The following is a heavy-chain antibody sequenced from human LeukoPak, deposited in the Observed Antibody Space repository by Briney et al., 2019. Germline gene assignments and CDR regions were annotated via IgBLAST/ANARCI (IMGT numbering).Heavy chain of an antibody. J-gene: IGHJ4*02. CDR1: GFTFSSSW. CDR2: IREDGSEK. Sequence: GGSLRLSCAASGFTFSSSWMTWVRQAPGKGLEWVASIREDGSEKTSVDSVKGRFTISRDNAKNSLYLQMDSLRADDTAVYYCARESRVRGVIIVGLSDYWGQGTLVTVSS. CDR3: ARESRVRGVIIVGLSDY. D-gene: IGHD3-10*01. V-gene: IGHV3-7*03.